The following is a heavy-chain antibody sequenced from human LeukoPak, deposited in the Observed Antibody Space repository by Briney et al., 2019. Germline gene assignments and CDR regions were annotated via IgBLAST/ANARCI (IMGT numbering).Heavy chain of an antibody. CDR3: ARHSAGIVVAGK. Sequence: GESLLSSSKGSGYSFTSYWISWVRQMPGKGLEWMGRIDPSDSYTNYSPSFQGHVTISADKSISTVYLQWSSLKASDTAMYYCARHSAGIVVAGKWGQGTLVTVSS. CDR2: IDPSDSYT. CDR1: GYSFTSYW. D-gene: IGHD6-19*01. V-gene: IGHV5-10-1*01. J-gene: IGHJ4*02.